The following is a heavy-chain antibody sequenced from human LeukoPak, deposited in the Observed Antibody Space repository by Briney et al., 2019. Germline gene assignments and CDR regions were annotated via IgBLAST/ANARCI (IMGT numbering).Heavy chain of an antibody. CDR1: GGSFSGYY. CDR2: INHSGST. Sequence: SETLSLTCSVYGGSFSGYYWSWIRQPPGKGLEWIGEINHSGSTNYNPSLKSRVTISVDTSKNQFSVKLSSVTAADTAVYYCARGQRGHGRDYWGQGTLVTVSS. D-gene: IGHD1-26*01. CDR3: ARGQRGHGRDY. V-gene: IGHV4-34*01. J-gene: IGHJ4*02.